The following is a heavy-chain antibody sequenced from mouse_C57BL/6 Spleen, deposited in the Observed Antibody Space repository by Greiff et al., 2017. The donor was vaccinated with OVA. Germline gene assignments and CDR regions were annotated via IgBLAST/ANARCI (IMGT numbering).Heavy chain of an antibody. J-gene: IGHJ2*01. CDR3: ARYWDEVY. CDR2: INPNNGGT. CDR1: GYTFTDYY. D-gene: IGHD4-1*01. Sequence: VQLQQSGPELVKPGASVKISCKASGYTFTDYYMNWVKQSHGKSLEWIGDINPNNGGTSYNQKFKGKATLTVDKSSSTAYMELRSLTSEDSAVYYCARYWDEVYWGQGTTLTVSS. V-gene: IGHV1-26*01.